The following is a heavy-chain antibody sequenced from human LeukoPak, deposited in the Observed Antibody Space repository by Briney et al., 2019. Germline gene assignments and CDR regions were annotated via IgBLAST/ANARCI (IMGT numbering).Heavy chain of an antibody. D-gene: IGHD2-15*01. Sequence: PGGSLRLSCAASGFTFSSYSMNWVRQAPGKGLEWVSSISSSSSYIYYADSVKGRFTISRDNAKNSLYLQMNSLRAEDTAVYYCARSVVAATETFDYWGQGTLVTVSS. CDR3: ARSVVAATETFDY. CDR2: ISSSSSYI. V-gene: IGHV3-21*01. CDR1: GFTFSSYS. J-gene: IGHJ4*02.